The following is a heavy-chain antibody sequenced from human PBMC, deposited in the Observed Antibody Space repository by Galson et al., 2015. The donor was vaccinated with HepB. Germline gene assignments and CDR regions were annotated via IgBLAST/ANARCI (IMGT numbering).Heavy chain of an antibody. V-gene: IGHV4-39*07. CDR3: ARDLNRFWSGYYAVFDS. Sequence: SETLSLTCTISGGSVRSISYYWGWIRQPPGKGLEWIGSINYSGSTNYNPSLKSRVTISLDTSKNQFSLKLYSVTAADTAVYYCARDLNRFWSGYYAVFDSWGQGTLVTVSS. D-gene: IGHD3-3*01. CDR2: INYSGST. J-gene: IGHJ4*02. CDR1: GGSVRSISYY.